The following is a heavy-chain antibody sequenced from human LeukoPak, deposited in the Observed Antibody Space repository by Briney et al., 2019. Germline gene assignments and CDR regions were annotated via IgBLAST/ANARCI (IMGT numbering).Heavy chain of an antibody. CDR1: GFSFSTFW. CDR2: IKEDGSEK. J-gene: IGHJ4*02. CDR3: GRASLRSPEDF. D-gene: IGHD1-14*01. V-gene: IGHV3-7*04. Sequence: HPGGSLRLSCAASGFSFSTFWMNWVRQAPGKGLEWVANIKEDGSEKYYVDSVKGRFAISRDNAKSSLYLQMNSLRVEDTAVYYCGRASLRSPEDFWGQGTLVTVSS.